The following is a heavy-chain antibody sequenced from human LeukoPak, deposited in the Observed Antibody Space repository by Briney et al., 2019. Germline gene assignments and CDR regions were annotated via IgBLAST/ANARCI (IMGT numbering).Heavy chain of an antibody. CDR3: ARSSGGYQLHNAFDI. CDR2: ISAYNGNT. CDR1: GYTFTSYD. D-gene: IGHD2-2*01. Sequence: ASVKVSCKASGYTFTSYDISWVRQAPGQGLEWMGWISAYNGNTNYAQKLQGRVTMTTDTSTSTAYMELRSLRSDDTAVYYCARSSGGYQLHNAFDIWGQGTMVTVSS. V-gene: IGHV1-18*01. J-gene: IGHJ3*02.